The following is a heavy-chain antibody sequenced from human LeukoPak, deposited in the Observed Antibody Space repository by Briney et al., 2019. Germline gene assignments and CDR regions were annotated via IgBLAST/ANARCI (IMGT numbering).Heavy chain of an antibody. J-gene: IGHJ4*02. CDR3: ARCKSIALAGTNFDY. D-gene: IGHD6-19*01. CDR2: ITSSGSPI. V-gene: IGHV3-48*03. CDR1: GFTFSIYE. Sequence: GSLRLSCAASGFTFSIYEMNWVRQAPGKGLEWVSYITSSGSPIYYADSVKGRFTISRDNAKNSLYLQMSSLRAEDTALYYCARCKSIALAGTNFDYWGQGTLVTVSS.